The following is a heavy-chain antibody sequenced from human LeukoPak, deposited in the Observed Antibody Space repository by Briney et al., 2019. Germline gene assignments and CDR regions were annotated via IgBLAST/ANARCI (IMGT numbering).Heavy chain of an antibody. D-gene: IGHD3-22*01. CDR3: ARGTGDYYDSSGYTPFDY. CDR1: GFTFSSYW. J-gene: IGHJ4*02. CDR2: IKQDGSEK. Sequence: GGSLGLSCAASGFTFSSYWMSWVRQAPGKGLEWVANIKQDGSEKYYVDSVKGRFTISRDNAKNSLYLQMNSLRAEDTAVYYCARGTGDYYDSSGYTPFDYWGQGTLVTVSS. V-gene: IGHV3-7*01.